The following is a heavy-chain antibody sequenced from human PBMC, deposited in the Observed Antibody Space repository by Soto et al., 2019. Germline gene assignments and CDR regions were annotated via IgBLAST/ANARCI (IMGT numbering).Heavy chain of an antibody. CDR1: GGTINTCY. CDR3: AREGSFFFYNFGKGLQVRYGHF. CDR2: IFSSGST. V-gene: IGHV4-4*07. D-gene: IGHD4-4*01. J-gene: IGHJ4*01. Sequence: ETLRLTCPVSGGTINTCYWSWVRQPAGKGLEWIGRIFSSGSTSFNPSLESRVAMSVDTSKTHFSLNLSSVTAADMAVYYCAREGSFFFYNFGKGLQVRYGHFWGHGALVAV.